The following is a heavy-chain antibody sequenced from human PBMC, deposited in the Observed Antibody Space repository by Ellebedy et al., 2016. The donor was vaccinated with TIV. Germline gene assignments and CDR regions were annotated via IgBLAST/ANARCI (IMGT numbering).Heavy chain of an antibody. D-gene: IGHD3-10*01. CDR2: INHSGST. J-gene: IGHJ5*02. CDR3: ARGRYYYGSGSYFGRGWFDP. Sequence: MPSETLSLTCAVYGGSFSGYYWSWIRQPPGKGLEWIGEINHSGSTNYNPSLKSRVTISVDTSKNQFSLKLSSVTAADTAVYYCARGRYYYGSGSYFGRGWFDPWGQGTLVTVSS. V-gene: IGHV4-34*01. CDR1: GGSFSGYY.